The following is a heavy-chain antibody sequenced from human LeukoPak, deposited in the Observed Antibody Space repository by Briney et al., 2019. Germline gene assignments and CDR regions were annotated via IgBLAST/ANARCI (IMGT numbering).Heavy chain of an antibody. D-gene: IGHD2/OR15-2a*01. CDR3: ARTIYYFDY. J-gene: IGHJ4*02. CDR1: GGSVSSGRYY. Sequence: SETLSLTCTVSGGSVSSGRYYWSWIRQPPGKGLEWIGYIYYSGSTNYNPSLKSRVTISVDTSKNQFSLKLSSVTAADTAVYYCARTIYYFDYWGQGTLVTVSS. V-gene: IGHV4-61*01. CDR2: IYYSGST.